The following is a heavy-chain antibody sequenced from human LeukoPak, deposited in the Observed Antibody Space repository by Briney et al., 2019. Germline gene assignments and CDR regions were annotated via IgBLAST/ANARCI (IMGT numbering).Heavy chain of an antibody. CDR2: ISSSGSTI. CDR3: ARDPSRGSTAGGFDI. J-gene: IGHJ3*02. CDR1: GFTFSSYE. V-gene: IGHV3-48*03. Sequence: GSLRLSCAASGFTFSSYEMNWVRQAPGKGLDWVSYISSSGSTIIYADSVKGRFTISRDNAKNSLYLQMNSLRAEDTAVYYCARDPSRGSTAGGFDIWGQGTMVTVSS. D-gene: IGHD3-10*01.